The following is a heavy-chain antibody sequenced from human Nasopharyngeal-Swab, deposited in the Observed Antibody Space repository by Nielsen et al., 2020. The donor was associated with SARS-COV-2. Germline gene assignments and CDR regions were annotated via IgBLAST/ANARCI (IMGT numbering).Heavy chain of an antibody. D-gene: IGHD1-1*01. V-gene: IGHV4-31*03. J-gene: IGHJ3*02. CDR3: ARSRYNWDGEAVWDI. CDR2: IYHNGAT. CDR1: GGSINTGGYY. Sequence: SETLSLTCTVSGGSINTGGYYWGWIRQSPGKGLEWAGHIYHNGATRFNPSLRSRVNVTMDTSRNQFSLKLTSVTAADTALYYCARSRYNWDGEAVWDIWGQGTMVTVSS.